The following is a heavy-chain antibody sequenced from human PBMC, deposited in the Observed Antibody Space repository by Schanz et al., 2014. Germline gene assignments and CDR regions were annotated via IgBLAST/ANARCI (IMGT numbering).Heavy chain of an antibody. CDR2: ISGRGDST. V-gene: IGHV3-23*04. CDR1: GFSFSTYA. CDR3: AREVGGSFGQHY. Sequence: EVQLVESGGGLVQPGGSLRLSCAASGFSFSTYAMNWVRQAPGKGLEWVSLISGRGDSTHYADSVKGRFTISRDNSRKTLSLQMNSLRAEATAVYYCAREVGGSFGQHYWGQGALVTVSS. D-gene: IGHD1-26*01. J-gene: IGHJ4*02.